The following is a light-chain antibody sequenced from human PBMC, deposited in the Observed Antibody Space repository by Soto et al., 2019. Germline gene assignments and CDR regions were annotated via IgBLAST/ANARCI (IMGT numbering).Light chain of an antibody. J-gene: IGLJ2*01. Sequence: QSALTQPASVSGSPGQSITISCNGTSSDVGGYNYVSGYQQYPGKAPKLMIYDVIYRPSGVSDRFSGSKSGNTASLTISGLQAEDEAEYYCTSYTSSSTDVVFGGGTQLTVL. CDR1: SSDVGGYNY. V-gene: IGLV2-14*03. CDR3: TSYTSSSTDVV. CDR2: DVI.